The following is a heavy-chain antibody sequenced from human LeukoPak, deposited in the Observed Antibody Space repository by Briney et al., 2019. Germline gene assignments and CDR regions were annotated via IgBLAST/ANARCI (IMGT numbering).Heavy chain of an antibody. D-gene: IGHD2-2*01. CDR2: TYYRSKWYN. J-gene: IGHJ4*02. V-gene: IGHV6-1*01. Sequence: SQTLSLTCAISGDCVSSNSAAWNWIRQSPSRGLEWLGRTYYRSKWYNDYAVSVKSRITINPDTSKNQFSLQLNSVTPEDTAVYYCARESALIVVVPAAIGYWGQGTLVTVSS. CDR3: ARESALIVVVPAAIGY. CDR1: GDCVSSNSAA.